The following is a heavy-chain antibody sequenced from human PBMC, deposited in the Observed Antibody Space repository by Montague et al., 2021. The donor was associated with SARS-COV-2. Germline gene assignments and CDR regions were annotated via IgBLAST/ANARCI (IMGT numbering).Heavy chain of an antibody. CDR2: IYYSGST. CDR1: GGSISSYY. Sequence: ETLSLTCTVSGGSISSYYRSWIRQPPGKGLEWIGYIYYSGSTNYNPSPKSRVTISVDTSKNQFSLKLSSVTAADTAEYYCARGSGWMGNAFDIWGQGTMVTVSS. CDR3: ARGSGWMGNAFDI. V-gene: IGHV4-59*01. D-gene: IGHD6-19*01. J-gene: IGHJ3*02.